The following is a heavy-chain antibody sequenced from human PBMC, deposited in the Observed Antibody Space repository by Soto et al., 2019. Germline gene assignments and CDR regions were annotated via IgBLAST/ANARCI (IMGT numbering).Heavy chain of an antibody. CDR1: GCSDSTNNW. Sequence: QVQLQESGPGLVKPSGTLSLSCAVSGCSDSTNNWWSWVRQSPGHGLEWIGEIHHSGGTSYNPSLDNRSTLSVDKSKNELSLRLNYGTAEDTAVYYCTKNSAYALDYWGLGILVTVSS. D-gene: IGHD5-12*01. CDR2: IHHSGGT. CDR3: TKNSAYALDY. V-gene: IGHV4-4*02. J-gene: IGHJ4*02.